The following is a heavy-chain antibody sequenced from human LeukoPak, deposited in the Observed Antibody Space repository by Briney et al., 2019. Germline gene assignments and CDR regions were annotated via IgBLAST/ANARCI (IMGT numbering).Heavy chain of an antibody. CDR3: ARGRGSGSLDY. V-gene: IGHV1-3*02. CDR2: SNAGNDNT. D-gene: IGHD3-10*01. Sequence: ASVTVSCKASGYTFINYALHWVRQAPGQRLEWMGWSNAGNDNTIYSEDFQGRVTITRDTSASTAYMELSSLRSEDTAVYYCARGRGSGSLDYWGQGTLVTVSS. CDR1: GYTFINYA. J-gene: IGHJ4*02.